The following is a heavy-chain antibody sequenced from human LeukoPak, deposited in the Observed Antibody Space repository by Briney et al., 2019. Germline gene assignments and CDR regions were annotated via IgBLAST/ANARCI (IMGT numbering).Heavy chain of an antibody. CDR1: GYTFTSYY. J-gene: IGHJ5*02. CDR3: AREGSSYCSGGSCYGDNWFDP. CDR2: INPSGGST. Sequence: ASVKVSCKASGYTFTSYYMHWVRQAPGQGLEWMGIINPSGGSTSYAQKFQGRVTMTRDTSTSTVYMELSSLRSEDTAVYYCAREGSSYCSGGSCYGDNWFDPWGQGTLVTVSS. D-gene: IGHD2-15*01. V-gene: IGHV1-46*01.